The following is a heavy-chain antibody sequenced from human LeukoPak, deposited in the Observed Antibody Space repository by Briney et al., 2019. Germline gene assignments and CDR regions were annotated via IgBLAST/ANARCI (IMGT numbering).Heavy chain of an antibody. CDR2: ISGSGGNT. CDR1: VFTFSSYA. CDR3: AKDVGGDWGGPLYFDY. Sequence: KTGGALRLSCAASVFTFSSYAMSWVRLAPGKGLEWVTNISGSGGNTYYADSVKGSLTISRDSSKNTLYLQMNRLRAEDTAVYYCAKDVGGDWGGPLYFDYWGQGTLVTVSS. J-gene: IGHJ4*02. D-gene: IGHD3-16*01. V-gene: IGHV3-23*01.